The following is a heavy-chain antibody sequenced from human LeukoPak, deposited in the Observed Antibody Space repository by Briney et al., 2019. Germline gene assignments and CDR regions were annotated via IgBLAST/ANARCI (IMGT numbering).Heavy chain of an antibody. Sequence: GGSLRLSCAASGFTVSSYYMTWVRQAPGKGLEWVSIIYDGGSTYYADSVKGRFSISRDSSKNTLFLQMDSLRAEDTAVYYCARDHNWHISYNYYHGMDVWGQGTTVTVSS. CDR2: IYDGGST. CDR3: ARDHNWHISYNYYHGMDV. J-gene: IGHJ6*02. D-gene: IGHD1-1*01. CDR1: GFTVSSYY. V-gene: IGHV3-66*01.